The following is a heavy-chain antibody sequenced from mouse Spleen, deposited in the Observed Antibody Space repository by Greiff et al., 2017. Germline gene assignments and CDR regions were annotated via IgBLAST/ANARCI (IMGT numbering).Heavy chain of an antibody. CDR3: ARRGGSSYGAY. CDR2: ISYSGST. Sequence: EVKLMESGPGLVKPSQSLSLTCTVTGYSITSDYAWNWIRQFPGNKLEWMGYISYSGSTSYNPSLKSRISITRDTSKNQFFLQLNSVTTEDTATYYCARRGGSSYGAYWGQGTLVTVSA. V-gene: IGHV3-2*02. D-gene: IGHD1-1*01. J-gene: IGHJ3*01. CDR1: GYSITSDYA.